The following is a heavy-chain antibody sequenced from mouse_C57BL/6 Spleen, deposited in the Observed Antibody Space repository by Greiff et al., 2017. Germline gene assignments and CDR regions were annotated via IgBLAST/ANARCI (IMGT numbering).Heavy chain of an antibody. J-gene: IGHJ2*01. D-gene: IGHD1-1*01. CDR2: INPSTGGT. CDR1: GYSFTGYY. V-gene: IGHV1-42*01. Sequence: EVQLQQSGPELVKPGASVKISCKASGYSFTGYYMNWVKQSPEKSLEWIGEINPSTGGTTYNQKFKAKATLTVDKSSSTAYMQLKSLTSEDSAVYYCARRHYGSAFDYWGQGTTLTVSS. CDR3: ARRHYGSAFDY.